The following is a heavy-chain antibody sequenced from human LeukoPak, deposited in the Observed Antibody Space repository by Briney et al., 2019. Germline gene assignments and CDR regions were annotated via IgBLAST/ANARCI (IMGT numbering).Heavy chain of an antibody. Sequence: GGSLRLSCAASGFTFSSYAMHWVRQAPGKGLEWVAVISYDGSNKYYADSVKGRFTISRDNSKNTLYLQMNSLRAEDTAVCYCARDLLETHGGVAYYFDYWGQGTLVTVSS. J-gene: IGHJ4*02. V-gene: IGHV3-30-3*01. CDR3: ARDLLETHGGVAYYFDY. CDR1: GFTFSSYA. CDR2: ISYDGSNK. D-gene: IGHD3-10*01.